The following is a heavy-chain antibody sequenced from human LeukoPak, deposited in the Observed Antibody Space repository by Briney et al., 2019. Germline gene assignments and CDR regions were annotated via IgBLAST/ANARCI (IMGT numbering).Heavy chain of an antibody. CDR3: ARRGSGYSSSSGHFDY. CDR1: GGSISSSSYY. CDR2: IYYSGST. Sequence: SETLSLTCTVSGGSISSSSYYWGWIRQPPGKGLEWIGSIYYSGSTYYNPSLKSRVTISVDTSKNQFSLKLSSVTAADTAVYYCARRGSGYSSSSGHFDYWGQGTLVTVSS. D-gene: IGHD6-6*01. V-gene: IGHV4-39*01. J-gene: IGHJ4*02.